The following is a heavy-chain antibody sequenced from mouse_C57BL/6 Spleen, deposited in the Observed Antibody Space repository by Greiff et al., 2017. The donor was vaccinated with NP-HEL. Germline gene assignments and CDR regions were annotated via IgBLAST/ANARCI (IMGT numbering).Heavy chain of an antibody. Sequence: DVQLQESGPGLVKPSQSLSLTCSVTGYSITSGYYWNWIRQFPGNKLEWMCYISYDGSNNYNPSLKNRISITRDTSKNQFFLKLNSVATEDTATYYCARCSSYRDWYFDVWGTGTTVTVSS. J-gene: IGHJ1*03. V-gene: IGHV3-6*01. CDR3: ARCSSYRDWYFDV. D-gene: IGHD1-1*01. CDR1: GYSITSGYY. CDR2: ISYDGSN.